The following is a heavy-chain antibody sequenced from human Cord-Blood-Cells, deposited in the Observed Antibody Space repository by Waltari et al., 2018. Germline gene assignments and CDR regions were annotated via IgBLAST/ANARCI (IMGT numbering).Heavy chain of an antibody. CDR2: IIPILGIA. J-gene: IGHJ4*02. CDR3: ARDFLARVADY. D-gene: IGHD3-3*01. CDR1: GGTFSSYA. Sequence: GVKKPGSSVKVSCKASGGTFSSYAISWVRQAPGQGLEWMGRIIPILGIANYAQKFQGRVTITADKSTSTAYMELSSLRSEDTAVYYCARDFLARVADYWGQGTLVTVSS. V-gene: IGHV1-69*04.